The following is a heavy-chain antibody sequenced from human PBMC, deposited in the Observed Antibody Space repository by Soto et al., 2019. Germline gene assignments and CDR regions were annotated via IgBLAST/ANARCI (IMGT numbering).Heavy chain of an antibody. CDR1: GFTFSSYS. CDR3: AREMRGDIVVVVAASTGAFDI. V-gene: IGHV3-48*01. J-gene: IGHJ3*02. CDR2: ISSSSSTI. D-gene: IGHD2-15*01. Sequence: EVQLVESGGGLVQPGGSLRLSCAASGFTFSSYSMNWVRQAPGKGLEWVSYISSSSSTIYYADSVKGRFTISRDNAENSLYLQMNSLRAEDTAVYYCAREMRGDIVVVVAASTGAFDIWGQGTMVTVSS.